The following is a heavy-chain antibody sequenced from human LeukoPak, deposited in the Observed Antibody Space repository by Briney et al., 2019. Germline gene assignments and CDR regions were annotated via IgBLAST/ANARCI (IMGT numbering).Heavy chain of an antibody. CDR2: ISSSGSSI. CDR1: GFSFSTYE. J-gene: IGHJ4*02. V-gene: IGHV3-48*03. D-gene: IGHD2-2*01. Sequence: PGGSLRLSCAASGFSFSTYEMNWVRQAPGKGLEWVSFISSSGSSIHYADSVKGRFTISRDNAKNSLYLQMNSLRAEDTAVYYCAREVREVPHWGQGTLVTVSS. CDR3: AREVREVPH.